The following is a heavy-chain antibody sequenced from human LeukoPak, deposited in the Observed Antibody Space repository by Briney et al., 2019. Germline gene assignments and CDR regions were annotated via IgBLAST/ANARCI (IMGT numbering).Heavy chain of an antibody. CDR2: MSPNSGDT. Sequence: ASVKVSCKASGYTFTSHDINWVRQATGQGLGWMGWMSPNSGDTGYAQKFQGRVTMTSDSSISTAYMELSSLRSEDTAIYYCVRTPPNWGFDYWVQGTLVTVSS. D-gene: IGHD7-27*01. CDR1: GYTFTSHD. V-gene: IGHV1-8*01. J-gene: IGHJ4*02. CDR3: VRTPPNWGFDY.